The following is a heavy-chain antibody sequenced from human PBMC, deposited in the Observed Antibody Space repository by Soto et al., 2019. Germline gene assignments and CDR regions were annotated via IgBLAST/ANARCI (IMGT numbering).Heavy chain of an antibody. V-gene: IGHV3-30*18. J-gene: IGHJ6*02. D-gene: IGHD2-15*01. CDR3: AKDPYCSGGSCLLGMDV. Sequence: QVQLVESGGGVVQPGRSLRLSCAASGFTFSSYGMHWVRQAPGKGLEWVAVISYDGSNKYYADSVKGRFTISRDNSKNTLYLQMNSLRAADTAVYYCAKDPYCSGGSCLLGMDVWGQGTTVTVSS. CDR1: GFTFSSYG. CDR2: ISYDGSNK.